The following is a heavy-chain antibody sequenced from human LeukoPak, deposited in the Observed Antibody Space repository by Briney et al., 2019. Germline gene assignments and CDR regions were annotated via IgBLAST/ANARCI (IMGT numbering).Heavy chain of an antibody. CDR3: ATSLTPDYYYYYMDV. CDR2: ISAYDGNT. J-gene: IGHJ6*03. D-gene: IGHD4-23*01. Sequence: ASVKVSCKASGYTFTSYGISWVRQAPGQGLEWMGWISAYDGNTNYAQKLQGRVTMTTDTSTSTAYMELRSLRSDDTAVYYCATSLTPDYYYYYMDVWGKGTTVTVSS. CDR1: GYTFTSYG. V-gene: IGHV1-18*01.